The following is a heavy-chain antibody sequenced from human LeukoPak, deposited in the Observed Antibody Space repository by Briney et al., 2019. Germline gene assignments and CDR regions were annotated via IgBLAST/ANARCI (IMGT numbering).Heavy chain of an antibody. Sequence: GGSLRLSCAASGFDFNNYVMHWVRQAPGKGLEWVSAISGSGGSTYYADSVKGRFTISRDNSKNTLYLQMNSLRAEDTAVYYCAKAPYGPFPFDYWGQGTLVTVSS. D-gene: IGHD3-10*01. J-gene: IGHJ4*02. V-gene: IGHV3-23*01. CDR3: AKAPYGPFPFDY. CDR1: GFDFNNYV. CDR2: ISGSGGST.